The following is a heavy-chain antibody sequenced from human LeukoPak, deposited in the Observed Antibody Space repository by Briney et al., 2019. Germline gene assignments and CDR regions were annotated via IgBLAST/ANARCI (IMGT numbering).Heavy chain of an antibody. CDR2: IWYDGSNK. J-gene: IGHJ4*02. V-gene: IGHV3-33*06. Sequence: PGGSLRLSGAASGFTFSSYGMHWVRQAPGKGLEWVAVIWYDGSNKYYADSVKGRFTISRDNSKNTLYLQMNSLRAEHTAVYYCAKETNYYDSSGYYYHGCFDYWGQGTLVTVSS. CDR3: AKETNYYDSSGYYYHGCFDY. D-gene: IGHD3-22*01. CDR1: GFTFSSYG.